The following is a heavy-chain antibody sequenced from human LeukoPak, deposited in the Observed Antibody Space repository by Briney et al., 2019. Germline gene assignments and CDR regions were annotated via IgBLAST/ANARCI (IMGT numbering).Heavy chain of an antibody. D-gene: IGHD3-22*01. CDR2: ITGSGGST. V-gene: IGHV3-23*01. CDR1: GFTFSNYG. Sequence: GGSLRLSCAASGFTFSNYGLSWVRQAPGKGLEWVSGITGSGGSTYYADSVKGRFTISRDNSKNTLDLQMNSLRAEDTAVYYCAKLGGTYYYDSSGYYYFDYWGQGTLVTVSS. J-gene: IGHJ4*02. CDR3: AKLGGTYYYDSSGYYYFDY.